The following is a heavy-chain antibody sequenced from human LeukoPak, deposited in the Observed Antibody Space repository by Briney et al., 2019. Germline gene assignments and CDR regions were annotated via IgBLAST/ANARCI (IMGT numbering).Heavy chain of an antibody. CDR3: ARHSYYYYMDV. CDR1: GYSISSGYY. V-gene: IGHV4-38-2*02. Sequence: PSETLSLTCSVSGYSISSGYYWGWIRQPPGKGLEWIGEINHSGSTNYNPSLKSRVTISVDTSKNQFSLKLSSVTAADTAVYYCARHSYYYYMDVWGKGTTVTISS. CDR2: INHSGST. J-gene: IGHJ6*03.